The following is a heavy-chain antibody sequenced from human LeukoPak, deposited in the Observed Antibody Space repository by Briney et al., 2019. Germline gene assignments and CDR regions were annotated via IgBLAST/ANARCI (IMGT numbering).Heavy chain of an antibody. J-gene: IGHJ4*02. CDR2: ISPYNGNT. D-gene: IGHD6-13*01. CDR1: GYTFTSYG. Sequence: GASVKVSCKASGYTFTSYGISWVRQAPGQGLEWMGWISPYNGNTNYAQKPQGRVTMTADTSTSTAYMDLRSLSSDDTAVYYCARDGSSSWYAYWGQGTLVTVS. V-gene: IGHV1-18*01. CDR3: ARDGSSSWYAY.